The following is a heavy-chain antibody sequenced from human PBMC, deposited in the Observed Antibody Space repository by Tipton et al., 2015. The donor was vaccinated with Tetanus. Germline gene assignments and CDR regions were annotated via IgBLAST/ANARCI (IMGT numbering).Heavy chain of an antibody. D-gene: IGHD1-26*01. CDR3: ARHASGSYHAPFDY. V-gene: IGHV5-51*01. J-gene: IGHJ4*02. CDR2: IYPGDSDT. Sequence: QLVQSGAEVKKAGESLKISCEGSGYSFNIYWIAWVRQMPGKGLEWMGIIYPGDSDTTYSPSFEGQVTISADKSISTAYLQWSSLKASDSAMYYCARHASGSYHAPFDYWGQGTLVTVSS. CDR1: GYSFNIYW.